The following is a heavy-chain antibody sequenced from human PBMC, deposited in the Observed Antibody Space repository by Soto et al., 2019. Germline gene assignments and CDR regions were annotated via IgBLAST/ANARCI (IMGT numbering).Heavy chain of an antibody. Sequence: GGSLRLSCAASGFTVSSNYMSWVRQAPGKGLEWVSVIYSGGSTYYADSVKGRFTISRDNSKNTLYLQMNSLRAEDTAVYYCATITIFGVVIICYYYGMDVWGQGTTVTVSS. CDR2: IYSGGST. CDR3: ATITIFGVVIICYYYGMDV. D-gene: IGHD3-3*01. V-gene: IGHV3-66*01. J-gene: IGHJ6*02. CDR1: GFTVSSNY.